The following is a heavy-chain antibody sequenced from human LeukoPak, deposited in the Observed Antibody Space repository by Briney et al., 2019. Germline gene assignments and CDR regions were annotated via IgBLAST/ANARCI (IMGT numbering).Heavy chain of an antibody. D-gene: IGHD2-15*01. Sequence: SETLSLTCAVYGGSFSGYYWSWIRQPPGEGLEWIGEINHSGSTNYNPSLKSRVTISVDTSKNQFSLKLSSVTAADTAVYYCARLLSRSRYWSGGSCRPRWFDPWGQGTLVTVSS. CDR2: INHSGST. CDR1: GGSFSGYY. CDR3: ARLLSRSRYWSGGSCRPRWFDP. V-gene: IGHV4-34*01. J-gene: IGHJ5*02.